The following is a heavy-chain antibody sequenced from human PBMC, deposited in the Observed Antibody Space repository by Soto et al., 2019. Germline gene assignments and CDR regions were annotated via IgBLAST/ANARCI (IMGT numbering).Heavy chain of an antibody. CDR1: GFPLTNNGEA. Sequence: SGPTLVNPTQTLTLTCTFSGFPLTNNGEAVGWFRQSPGKALEWLALIYWDDDKRYSPSLKSRLTITKDTSKNQVVLTMTNMDPVDTATYYCARHRGYYYDSSGYYPDYWGQGTLVTVSS. CDR2: IYWDDDK. J-gene: IGHJ4*02. V-gene: IGHV2-5*02. CDR3: ARHRGYYYDSSGYYPDY. D-gene: IGHD3-22*01.